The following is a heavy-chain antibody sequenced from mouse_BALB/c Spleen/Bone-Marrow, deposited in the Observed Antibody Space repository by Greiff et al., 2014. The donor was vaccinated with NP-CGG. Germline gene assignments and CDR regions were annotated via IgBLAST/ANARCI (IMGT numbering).Heavy chain of an antibody. Sequence: QVQLQQSGPELVNPGASVKISCTGSGYAFSSSWMNWVKQRPGQGLEWIGRIYPGDRDTNSNGRFKGKATLTADTSSNTAYMQLSSLTSVDSAVYFCARSAYYGSSYGAMDYWGQGTSVTVSS. CDR2: IYPGDRDT. D-gene: IGHD1-1*01. J-gene: IGHJ4*01. V-gene: IGHV1-82*01. CDR1: GYAFSSSW. CDR3: ARSAYYGSSYGAMDY.